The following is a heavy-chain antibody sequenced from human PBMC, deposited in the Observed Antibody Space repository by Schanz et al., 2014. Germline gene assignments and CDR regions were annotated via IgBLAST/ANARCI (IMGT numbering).Heavy chain of an antibody. CDR2: VSRSTPDI. Sequence: EVQLLESGGGLVQPGGPLRLSCAASGFNFNNFAMTWVRQAPGKGLEWVSYVSRSTPDIYYADSVKGRFTMSRDNAKNSVFLQMNSLRAEDTAVYYCVRDSFFAFDYWGQGTLVTVSS. J-gene: IGHJ4*02. V-gene: IGHV3-48*01. D-gene: IGHD3-3*01. CDR3: VRDSFFAFDY. CDR1: GFNFNNFA.